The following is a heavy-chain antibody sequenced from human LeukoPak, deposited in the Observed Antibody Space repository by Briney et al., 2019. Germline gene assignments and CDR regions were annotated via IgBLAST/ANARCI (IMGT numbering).Heavy chain of an antibody. D-gene: IGHD1-26*01. CDR3: ATGVGDARVGATTIAPRYYCYYYMDV. CDR2: INPNSGGT. Sequence: ASVKVSCKASGYTFTGYYMHWVRQAPGQGLEWMGWINPNSGGTNYAQKFQGRVTMTRDTSISTAYMELSSLRSEDTAVYYCATGVGDARVGATTIAPRYYCYYYMDVWGKGTTVTVSS. J-gene: IGHJ6*03. V-gene: IGHV1-2*02. CDR1: GYTFTGYY.